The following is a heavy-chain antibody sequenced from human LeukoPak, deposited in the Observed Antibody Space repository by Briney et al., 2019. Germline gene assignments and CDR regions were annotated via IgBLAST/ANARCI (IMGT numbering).Heavy chain of an antibody. CDR1: GFTFSSYW. D-gene: IGHD6-6*01. CDR3: VREYSSSSGRAFDM. J-gene: IGHJ3*02. V-gene: IGHV3-74*01. Sequence: GGSLRLSCAASGFTFSSYWMHWVRQTPGKGLVWVSRISTDGGSTNSVDSGKGRLTISRDNAKNTLYLQLNSLRAEDTAVYYCVREYSSSSGRAFDMWGQGTMVTVSP. CDR2: ISTDGGST.